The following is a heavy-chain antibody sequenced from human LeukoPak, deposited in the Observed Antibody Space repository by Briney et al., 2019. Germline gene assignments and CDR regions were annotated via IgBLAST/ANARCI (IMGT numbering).Heavy chain of an antibody. J-gene: IGHJ4*02. V-gene: IGHV4-39*01. CDR3: ARFKSAWHAFDY. D-gene: IGHD3-3*01. Sequence: SETLSLTCTVSGGSISSYSWGWIRQPPGKGLEWIGSMYYGGNTYYNPSLKSQVTISVDSSTNQFSLELNSVTAADTAVYYCARFKSAWHAFDYWGQGTLVTVSS. CDR2: MYYGGNT. CDR1: GGSISSYS.